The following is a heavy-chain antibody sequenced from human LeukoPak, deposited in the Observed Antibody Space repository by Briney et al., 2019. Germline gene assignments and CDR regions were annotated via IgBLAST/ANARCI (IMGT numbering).Heavy chain of an antibody. J-gene: IGHJ5*01. CDR2: FDPEDGEP. V-gene: IGHV1-24*01. D-gene: IGHD1-1*01. Sequence: ASVKVSCKVSGYSLSELFTHWVRQAPGKGLEWMGGFDPEDGEPMYAQKFQGRVTMTEDTSIDTAYMELRSLRSEDTAVYYCATEKDELLDSWGQGTLVTVSS. CDR1: GYSLSELF. CDR3: ATEKDELLDS.